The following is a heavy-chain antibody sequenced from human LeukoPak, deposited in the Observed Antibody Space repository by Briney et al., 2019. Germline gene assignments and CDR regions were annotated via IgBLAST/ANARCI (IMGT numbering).Heavy chain of an antibody. CDR2: IVVGSGNT. CDR1: GFTFTSSA. D-gene: IGHD1-26*01. Sequence: GASVKVSCKASGFTFTSSAMQWVRQARGQRLEWIGWIVVGSGNTNYAQKFQERVTITRDMSTSTAYMELSSLRSEDTAVYYCVRGGWWEHDYFDFWGLGTLVTVSS. J-gene: IGHJ4*02. V-gene: IGHV1-58*02. CDR3: VRGGWWEHDYFDF.